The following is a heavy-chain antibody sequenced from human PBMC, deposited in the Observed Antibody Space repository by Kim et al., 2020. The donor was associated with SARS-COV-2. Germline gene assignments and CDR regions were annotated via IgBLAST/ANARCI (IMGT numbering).Heavy chain of an antibody. D-gene: IGHD3-10*01. J-gene: IGHJ5*02. V-gene: IGHV3-15*01. Sequence: GGSLRLSCAASGFTFSNAWMSWVRQAPGKGLEWVGRIKSKTDGGTTDYAAPVKGRFTISRDDSKNTLYLQMNSLKTEDTAVYYCTTDVFTMVRGKIGENWFDPWGQGTLVTVSS. CDR3: TTDVFTMVRGKIGENWFDP. CDR2: IKSKTDGGTT. CDR1: GFTFSNAW.